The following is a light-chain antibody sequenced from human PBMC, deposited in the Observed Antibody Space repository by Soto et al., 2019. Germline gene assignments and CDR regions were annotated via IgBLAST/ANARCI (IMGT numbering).Light chain of an antibody. Sequence: EIVLTQSPGTLSLSPGERATLSCRASQSVSSNYLAWYQQKPGQAPRLLIYDVSTRATGVPARFSGSGSGTDFTLTITSLEPEDFAVYSCQQRSDWPITFGQGTRLE. J-gene: IGKJ5*01. CDR2: DVS. V-gene: IGKV3-11*01. CDR3: QQRSDWPIT. CDR1: QSVSSNY.